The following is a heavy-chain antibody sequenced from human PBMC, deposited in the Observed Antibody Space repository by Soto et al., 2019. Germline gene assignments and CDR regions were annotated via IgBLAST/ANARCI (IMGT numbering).Heavy chain of an antibody. CDR2: IYPGDSDT. J-gene: IGHJ3*02. V-gene: IGHV5-51*01. CDR3: ARATTYYYVSSGYRQGQDAFDI. D-gene: IGHD3-22*01. Sequence: PGESLKISCKGSGYSFTSYWIGWVRQMPGKGLEWMGIIYPGDSDTRYSPSFQGQVTISADKSISTAYLQWSSLKASDTAMYYCARATTYYYVSSGYRQGQDAFDIWGPGTMVPGS. CDR1: GYSFTSYW.